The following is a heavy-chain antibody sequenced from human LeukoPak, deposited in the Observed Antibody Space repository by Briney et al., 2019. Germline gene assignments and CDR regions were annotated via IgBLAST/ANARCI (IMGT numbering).Heavy chain of an antibody. CDR1: GASMSSNY. CDR2: IYHSGNT. Sequence: SETLSLTCNVSGASMSSNYWSWIRQPPGKGLEWTGYIYHSGNTNYSPSLESRVTMSVDESKNQFSLRVHFVSAADTAVYYCASTRRAAVAGRFDSWGQGTLVTVSS. V-gene: IGHV4-4*09. D-gene: IGHD6-19*01. J-gene: IGHJ4*02. CDR3: ASTRRAAVAGRFDS.